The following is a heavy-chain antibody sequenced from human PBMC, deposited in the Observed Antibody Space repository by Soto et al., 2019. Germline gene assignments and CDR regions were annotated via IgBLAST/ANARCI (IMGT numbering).Heavy chain of an antibody. J-gene: IGHJ6*03. D-gene: IGHD6-6*01. CDR1: GYTFTNYG. V-gene: IGHV1-18*01. Sequence: QVQLLQSGAEVKKPGASVKVSCKASGYTFTNYGITWVRQAPGQGLEWMGWISAYNGDTHYTQRLQGRVTMTTDTSTSTAYMKLRGLRSDDTAVYYCAGVRQLVGYFYYSMDVWGKGTTVTVSS. CDR2: ISAYNGDT. CDR3: AGVRQLVGYFYYSMDV.